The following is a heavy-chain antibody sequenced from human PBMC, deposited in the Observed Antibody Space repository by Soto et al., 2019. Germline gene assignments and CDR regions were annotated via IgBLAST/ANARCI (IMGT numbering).Heavy chain of an antibody. Sequence: GGSLRLSCAASGFTFSSYWMHWVRQAPGKGLVWVSRINSDGSSTSYADSVKGRFTISRDNAKNTLYLQMNSLRAEDTAVYYCARGPALSLLRFLESHYYYYGMDVWGQGTTVTVSS. D-gene: IGHD3-3*01. J-gene: IGHJ6*02. CDR2: INSDGSST. V-gene: IGHV3-74*01. CDR1: GFTFSSYW. CDR3: ARGPALSLLRFLESHYYYYGMDV.